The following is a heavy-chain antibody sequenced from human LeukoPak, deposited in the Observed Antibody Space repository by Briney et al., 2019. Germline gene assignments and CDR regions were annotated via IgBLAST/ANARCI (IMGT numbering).Heavy chain of an antibody. D-gene: IGHD2-2*01. Sequence: SGPVLAKPTETLTLTCTVSGFSLNNARMGVSWIRQPPGKALEWLARVFSNDEKSYSTSLQSRLTISKDTSRGQVVLTMTNMAPVDTATYYCARIPVVPGESWFDPWGQGTLVTVSS. CDR2: VFSNDEK. J-gene: IGHJ5*02. CDR1: GFSLNNARMG. CDR3: ARIPVVPGESWFDP. V-gene: IGHV2-26*01.